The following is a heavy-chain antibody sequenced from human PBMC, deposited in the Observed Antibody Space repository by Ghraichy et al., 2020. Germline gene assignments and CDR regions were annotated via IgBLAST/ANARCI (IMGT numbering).Heavy chain of an antibody. CDR2: ISWNSGSI. D-gene: IGHD5-12*01. Sequence: GGSLRLSCAASGFTFDDYAMHWVRQAPGKGLEWVSGISWNSGSIGYADSVKGRFTISRDNAKNSLYLQMNSLRAEDTALYYCAKDIGGSGYENPYFDYWGQGTLVTVSS. CDR1: GFTFDDYA. V-gene: IGHV3-9*01. J-gene: IGHJ4*02. CDR3: AKDIGGSGYENPYFDY.